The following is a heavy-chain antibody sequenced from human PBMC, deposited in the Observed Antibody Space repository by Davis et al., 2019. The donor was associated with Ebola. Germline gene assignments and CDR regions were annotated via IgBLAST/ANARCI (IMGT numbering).Heavy chain of an antibody. CDR1: GASIIHDDHA. D-gene: IGHD4-11*01. J-gene: IGHJ4*02. Sequence: SETLSLTCTVSGASIIHDDHAWSWIRQPPGKGLEWIGYIHHTGSTYYNPSLKSRVTISVDTSKNQFSLKLRSMTAAEPAVYYCARTSQRLQFSVYWGQGTLVTVSS. CDR3: ARTSQRLQFSVY. CDR2: IHHTGST. V-gene: IGHV4-30-4*08.